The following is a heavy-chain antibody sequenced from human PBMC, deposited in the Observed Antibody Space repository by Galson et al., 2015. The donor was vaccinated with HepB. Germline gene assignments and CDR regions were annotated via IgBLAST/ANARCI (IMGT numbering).Heavy chain of an antibody. V-gene: IGHV3-33*01. D-gene: IGHD1-26*01. CDR2: IWYDGSKK. Sequence: VRQAPGKGLEWVAVIWYDGSKKFYADSVEGRFTISRDNSNNTLYLQMNSLRGEDTAVYYCARAGGTYNLYFYHYGMDVWGQGTTVTVSS. CDR3: ARAGGTYNLYFYHYGMDV. J-gene: IGHJ6*02.